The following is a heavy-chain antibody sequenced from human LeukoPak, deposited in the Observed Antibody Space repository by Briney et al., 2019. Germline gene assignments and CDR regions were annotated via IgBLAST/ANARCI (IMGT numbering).Heavy chain of an antibody. D-gene: IGHD6-19*01. CDR2: IHYSGSA. V-gene: IGHV4-59*08. CDR3: ARHRYTSGWNGIDY. Sequence: SETLSLTCTVSGGSISSDYWSWIRQPPGKGLEWIGYIHYSGSANYSPSLKSRVTISLDTSKNHFFLKLSSVTAADTAVYYCARHRYTSGWNGIDYWGQGTLVTVSS. J-gene: IGHJ4*02. CDR1: GGSISSDY.